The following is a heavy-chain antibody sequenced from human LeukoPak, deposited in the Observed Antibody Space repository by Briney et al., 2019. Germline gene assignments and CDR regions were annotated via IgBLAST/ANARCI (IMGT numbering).Heavy chain of an antibody. V-gene: IGHV4-39*07. CDR2: IHYSGST. CDR3: ARVLSSSWFGERPAYYFDY. D-gene: IGHD3-10*01. CDR1: GGSISSSSYY. Sequence: SETLSLTCTVSGGSISSSSYYWGWIRQPPGKGLEWIGSIHYSGSTYYNPSLKSRVTISVDTSKNQFSLKLSSVTAADTAVYYCARVLSSSWFGERPAYYFDYWGQGTLVTVSS. J-gene: IGHJ4*02.